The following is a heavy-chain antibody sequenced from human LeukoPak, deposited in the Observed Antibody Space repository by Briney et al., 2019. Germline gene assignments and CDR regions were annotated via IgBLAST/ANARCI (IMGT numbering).Heavy chain of an antibody. Sequence: PGGSLRLSCAASGFTFSNYDMTWVRQAPGKGLEWVSAISGRGADTYYAESVKGRFTISRDSSKNTLYLQMKSLRAEDTAVYYCAKAGTWRYYYMDVWGKGTTVTVSS. CDR1: GFTFSNYD. V-gene: IGHV3-23*01. CDR3: AKAGTWRYYYMDV. J-gene: IGHJ6*03. CDR2: ISGRGADT.